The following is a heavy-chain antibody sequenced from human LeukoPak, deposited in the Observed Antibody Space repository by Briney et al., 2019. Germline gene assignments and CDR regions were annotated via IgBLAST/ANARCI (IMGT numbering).Heavy chain of an antibody. V-gene: IGHV3-20*04. CDR2: LNWNGGGR. D-gene: IGHD4-17*01. CDR3: ARDAVPSGRSWFDP. CDR1: GFTFEDYG. Sequence: PGGSLRLSCTVSGFTFEDYGMNWVRQVPGKEPEWVSGLNWNGGGRRYADSVKGRFIISRDNAKGVLYLQLNDLRVEDTAPYYCARDAVPSGRSWFDPWGQGTLVTVSS. J-gene: IGHJ5*02.